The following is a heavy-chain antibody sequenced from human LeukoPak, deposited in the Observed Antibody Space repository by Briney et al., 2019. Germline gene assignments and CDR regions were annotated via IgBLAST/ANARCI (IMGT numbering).Heavy chain of an antibody. D-gene: IGHD2-15*01. CDR3: ALLYCSGGSCDSSLEHYYYGMDV. Sequence: GGSLRLSCAASGFTFSSYGMHWVRQAPGKGLEWVAVIWYDGSNKYYADSVKGRFTISRDNSKNTLYLQMNSLRAEDRAVYYCALLYCSGGSCDSSLEHYYYGMDVWGQGTTVTVSS. CDR1: GFTFSSYG. CDR2: IWYDGSNK. J-gene: IGHJ6*02. V-gene: IGHV3-33*01.